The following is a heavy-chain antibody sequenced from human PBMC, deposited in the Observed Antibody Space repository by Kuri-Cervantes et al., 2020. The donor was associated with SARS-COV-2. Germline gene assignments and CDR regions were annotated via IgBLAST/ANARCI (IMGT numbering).Heavy chain of an antibody. CDR2: VRGKANNYAT. Sequence: GGSLRLSCAASGFTFSSYGMHWVRQAPGKGLEWVGRVRGKANNYATAYAASAKGRFTISRDDSKNMAYLQMNSLKTEDTAVYYCTTLIDYWGQGALVTVSS. CDR3: TTLIDY. J-gene: IGHJ4*02. V-gene: IGHV3-73*01. CDR1: GFTFSSYG.